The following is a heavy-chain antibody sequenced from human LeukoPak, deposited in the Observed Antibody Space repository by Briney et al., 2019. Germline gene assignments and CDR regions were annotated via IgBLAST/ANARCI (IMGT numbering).Heavy chain of an antibody. V-gene: IGHV3-7*01. CDR3: ARDSGSCRGCAFDI. CDR2: TNTDGSEK. CDR1: EFTFSNVW. J-gene: IGHJ3*02. D-gene: IGHD1-26*01. Sequence: GGSLRLSCAASEFTFSNVWMSWVRQAPGKGLEWVANTNTDGSEKYYVDSVKGRVTISRDNAMNFLYLQLNSLRVDDTAVYYCARDSGSCRGCAFDIWGQGTVVTVSS.